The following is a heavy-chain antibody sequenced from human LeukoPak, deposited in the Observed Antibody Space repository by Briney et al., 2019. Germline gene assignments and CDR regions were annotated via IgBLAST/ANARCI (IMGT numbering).Heavy chain of an antibody. J-gene: IGHJ5*02. CDR2: IKGDGSEK. CDR3: ARDEYRSRWLHP. D-gene: IGHD5-24*01. CDR1: GFTFSSYW. Sequence: GSLRLSLAASGFTFSSYWMSLVRLAPGKGLEGVANIKGDGSEKWYADSVKGRFTISRDNAQNSVHLQMNSLRAEDTAVYHCARDEYRSRWLHPWGQGTLVTVTS. V-gene: IGHV3-7*01.